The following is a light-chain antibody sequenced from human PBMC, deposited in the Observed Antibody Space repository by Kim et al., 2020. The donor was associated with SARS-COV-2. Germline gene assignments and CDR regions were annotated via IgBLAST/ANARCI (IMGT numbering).Light chain of an antibody. V-gene: IGKV3-15*01. CDR1: QSVLRD. Sequence: SPGEGATLSGGASQSVLRDLAWYQQKPGQAPRLLNDCASTRATDIPARFIGSGSGTEFTLTISGLQSEDFAVYYCQQYKDWAPLTFGGGTKVDIK. J-gene: IGKJ4*01. CDR2: CAS. CDR3: QQYKDWAPLT.